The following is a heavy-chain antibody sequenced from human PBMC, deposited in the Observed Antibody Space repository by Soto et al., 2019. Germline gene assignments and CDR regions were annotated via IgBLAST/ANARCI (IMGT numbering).Heavy chain of an antibody. J-gene: IGHJ4*02. V-gene: IGHV4-59*01. Sequence: SETRSLTCTVSGGSISSYYWSWIRQRPGKGLEWIGYTYYSGSTNYNPSLKSRVTISVDTSKNQFSLKLSSVTAADTAVYYCAREAVARTTYYCECWGKENLVSTSS. CDR2: TYYSGST. CDR3: AREAVARTTYYCEC. D-gene: IGHD6-19*01. CDR1: GGSISSYY.